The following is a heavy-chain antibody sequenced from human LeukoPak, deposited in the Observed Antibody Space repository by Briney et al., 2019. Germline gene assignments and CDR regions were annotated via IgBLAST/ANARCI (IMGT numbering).Heavy chain of an antibody. D-gene: IGHD1-1*01. CDR2: IYHSGST. J-gene: IGHJ4*02. Sequence: SGTLSLTCAVSGGSISSSNWWSWVRQPPGKGLEWIGEIYHSGSTNYNPSLKSRVTISVDKSKNQFSLKLSSVTAADTAVYYCARDQKVYNWNDGGESYYFDYWGQGTLVTVSS. CDR1: GGSISSSNW. CDR3: ARDQKVYNWNDGGESYYFDY. V-gene: IGHV4-4*02.